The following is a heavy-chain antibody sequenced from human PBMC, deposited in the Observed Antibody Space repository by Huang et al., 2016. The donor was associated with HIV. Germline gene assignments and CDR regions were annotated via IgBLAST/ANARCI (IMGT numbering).Heavy chain of an antibody. V-gene: IGHV3-30-3*01. Sequence: QVQLVESGGGVVQPGRSLRLSCAASGFPFNNHAMHWVRQAPGKGLDWVAVISKDGSNNDYADSVKGRFTISRDSSKSTLFLHMTSLRTEDTAVYYCARAKDTWDAYDIWGQGTMVSVSS. CDR2: ISKDGSNN. D-gene: IGHD5-18*01. J-gene: IGHJ3*02. CDR1: GFPFNNHA. CDR3: ARAKDTWDAYDI.